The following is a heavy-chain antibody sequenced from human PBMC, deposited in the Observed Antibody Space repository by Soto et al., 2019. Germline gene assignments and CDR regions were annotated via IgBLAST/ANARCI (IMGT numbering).Heavy chain of an antibody. CDR3: ARDCGGDCLNHVADAFDI. Sequence: EASVKVSCKASGGTFSSYAISWVRQAPGQGLEWMGGIIPIFGTANYAQKFQGRVTITADESTSTAYMELSSLRSEDTAVYYCARDCGGDCLNHVADAFDIWGQGTMVTVSS. CDR1: GGTFSSYA. V-gene: IGHV1-69*13. D-gene: IGHD2-21*02. J-gene: IGHJ3*02. CDR2: IIPIFGTA.